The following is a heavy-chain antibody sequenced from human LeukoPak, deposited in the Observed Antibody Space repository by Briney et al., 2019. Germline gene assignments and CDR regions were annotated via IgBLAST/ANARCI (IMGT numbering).Heavy chain of an antibody. CDR2: ISYDGSNK. V-gene: IGHV3-30-3*01. J-gene: IGHJ4*02. CDR3: ARDPGGSSSHYFDY. CDR1: GFTFSSYA. D-gene: IGHD6-6*01. Sequence: SGGSLRLSCAASGFTFSSYAMHWVRQAPGKGLEWVAVISYDGSNKYYADSVKGRFTISRDNSKNTLYLQMNSLRAEDTAVYYCARDPGGSSSHYFDYWGQGTLVTVSS.